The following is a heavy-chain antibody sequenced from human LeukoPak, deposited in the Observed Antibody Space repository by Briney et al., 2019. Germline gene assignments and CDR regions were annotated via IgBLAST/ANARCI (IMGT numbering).Heavy chain of an antibody. CDR2: ISGDGGST. Sequence: GGSLRLSCAASGFTFDDYAMHWVRQAPGKGLEWVSLISGDGGSTYYADSVKGRFTISRDNSKNTLYLQMNSLRAEDTAVYYCAKFRPGGYPQYWGQGTLVTVSS. J-gene: IGHJ4*02. D-gene: IGHD5-12*01. CDR1: GFTFDDYA. V-gene: IGHV3-43*02. CDR3: AKFRPGGYPQY.